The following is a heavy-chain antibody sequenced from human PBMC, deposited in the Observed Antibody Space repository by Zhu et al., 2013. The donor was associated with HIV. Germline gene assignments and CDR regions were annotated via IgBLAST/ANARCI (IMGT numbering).Heavy chain of an antibody. D-gene: IGHD3-10*01. J-gene: IGHJ4*02. V-gene: IGHV1-69*06. CDR2: IIPIFGTA. Sequence: QVQLVQSGAEVKKPGSSVKVSCKASGGTFSSYAISWVRQAPGQGLEWMGGIIPIFGTANYAQKFQGRVTMTTDTSSTTAYMELRNLRPDDTAVFYCARDARGFGSGSYFDLWGQGTLVVVSS. CDR1: GGTFSSYA. CDR3: ARDARGFGSGSYFDL.